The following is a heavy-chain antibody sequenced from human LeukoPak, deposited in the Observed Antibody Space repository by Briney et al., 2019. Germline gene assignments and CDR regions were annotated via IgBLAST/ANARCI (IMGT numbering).Heavy chain of an antibody. V-gene: IGHV4-59*01. CDR1: GGSISSYY. CDR2: IYYSGST. CDR3: ARVPITMVREEPQAFDI. Sequence: PSETLSLTCTVSGGSISSYYWSWIRQPPGKGLEWIGYIYYSGSTNYNPSLKSRVTISVDTSKNQFSLKLSSVTAADTAVYYCARVPITMVREEPQAFDIWGQGTMVTVSS. D-gene: IGHD3-10*01. J-gene: IGHJ3*02.